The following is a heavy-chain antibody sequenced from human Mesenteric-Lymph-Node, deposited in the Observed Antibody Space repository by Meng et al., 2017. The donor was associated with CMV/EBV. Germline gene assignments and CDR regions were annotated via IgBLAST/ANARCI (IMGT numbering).Heavy chain of an antibody. D-gene: IGHD5-12*01. V-gene: IGHV1-69*10. CDR3: TTEIATTPTEVKGAFDI. Sequence: SVKVSCKASGGTFSSYAISWVRQAPGQGLEWMGGIIPILGIANYAQKFQGRVTITADKSTSTAYMELSSLRSEDTAVYYCTTEIATTPTEVKGAFDIWGQGTMVTVSS. CDR1: GGTFSSYA. CDR2: IIPILGIA. J-gene: IGHJ3*02.